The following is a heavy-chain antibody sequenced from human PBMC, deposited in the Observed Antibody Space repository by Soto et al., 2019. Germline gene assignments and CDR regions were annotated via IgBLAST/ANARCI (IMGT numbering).Heavy chain of an antibody. CDR1: GFSFSTYW. CDR2: IDHDGGTR. CDR3: ASDLYSGTSDY. V-gene: IGHV3-7*05. Sequence: GGALRLSCAASGFSFSTYWMNWVRQAPGKGLEWVANIDHDGGTRGYVASVKGRFTISRDNAKNSLYLQMNSLGVDDTALYYCASDLYSGTSDYWGQGTLVTVSS. J-gene: IGHJ4*02. D-gene: IGHD1-26*01.